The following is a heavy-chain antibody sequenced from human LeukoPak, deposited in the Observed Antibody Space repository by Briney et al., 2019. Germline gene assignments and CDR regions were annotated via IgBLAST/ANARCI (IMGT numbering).Heavy chain of an antibody. CDR2: ISGSGSKT. Sequence: GGSLRLSCAASGFTFSSYAMSWVRQAPGKGLEWVSGISGSGSKTYYADSVKGRFTISRDNSKNTLYLHLNSLRAEDTAVYYCASCEGSTSCYYVDYWGQGTLVTVSS. CDR1: GFTFSSYA. V-gene: IGHV3-23*01. CDR3: ASCEGSTSCYYVDY. J-gene: IGHJ4*02. D-gene: IGHD2-2*01.